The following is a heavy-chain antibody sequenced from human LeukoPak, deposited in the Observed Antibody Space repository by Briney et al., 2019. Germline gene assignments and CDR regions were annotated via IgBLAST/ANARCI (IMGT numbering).Heavy chain of an antibody. CDR3: ARHWPGYYDSSGGAQGFDY. D-gene: IGHD3-22*01. Sequence: PGGSLRLSCAASGFTFSSYGMHWVRQAPGKGLEWVAVISYDGSNKYYADSVKGRFTISRDNSKNTLYLQMNSLRAEDTAVYYCARHWPGYYDSSGGAQGFDYWGQGTLVTVSS. CDR2: ISYDGSNK. J-gene: IGHJ4*02. V-gene: IGHV3-30*03. CDR1: GFTFSSYG.